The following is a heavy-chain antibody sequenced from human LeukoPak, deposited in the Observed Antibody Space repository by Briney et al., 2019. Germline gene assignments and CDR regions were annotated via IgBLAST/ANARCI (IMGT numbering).Heavy chain of an antibody. CDR3: ARDPIYCSSTSRYAERYYFDY. CDR2: IKQDGSEK. V-gene: IGHV3-7*01. D-gene: IGHD2-2*01. J-gene: IGHJ4*02. Sequence: GGSLRLSCAASGFTFSSYWMSWVRQAPGKGLEWVANIKQDGSEKYYVDSVKGRFTISRDNAKNSLYLQMNSLRAEDTAVYYCARDPIYCSSTSRYAERYYFDYWGQGTLVTVSS. CDR1: GFTFSSYW.